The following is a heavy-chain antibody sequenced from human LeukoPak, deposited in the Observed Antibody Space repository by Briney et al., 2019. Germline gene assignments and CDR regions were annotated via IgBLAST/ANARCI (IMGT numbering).Heavy chain of an antibody. CDR3: ARDFGDYVWGSYRLRELLDY. D-gene: IGHD3-16*02. CDR1: GYTFTSYG. J-gene: IGHJ4*02. V-gene: IGHV1-18*01. Sequence: ASVKVSCKASGYTFTSYGISWVRQAPGQGLEWMGWISAYNGNTNYAQKLQGRVIMTTDTSTSTAYMELRSLRSDDTAVYYCARDFGDYVWGSYRLRELLDYWGQGTLVTVSS. CDR2: ISAYNGNT.